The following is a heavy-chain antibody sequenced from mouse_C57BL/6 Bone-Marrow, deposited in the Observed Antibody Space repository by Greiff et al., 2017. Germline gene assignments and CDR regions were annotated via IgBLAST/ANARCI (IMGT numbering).Heavy chain of an antibody. CDR3: ARPYDYDKMAWFAY. D-gene: IGHD2-4*01. Sequence: EVQRVESGGGLVKPGGSLKLSCAASGFTFSDYGMHWVRQAPEKGLEWVAYISSGSSTIYYADTVKGRFTISRDNAKNTLFLQMTSLRSEDTAMYYCARPYDYDKMAWFAYWGQGTLVTVSA. CDR1: GFTFSDYG. J-gene: IGHJ3*01. CDR2: ISSGSSTI. V-gene: IGHV5-17*01.